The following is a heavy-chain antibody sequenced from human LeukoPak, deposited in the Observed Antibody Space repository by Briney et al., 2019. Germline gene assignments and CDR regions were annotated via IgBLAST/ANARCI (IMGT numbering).Heavy chain of an antibody. J-gene: IGHJ4*02. CDR1: GFTFTDYS. D-gene: IGHD1-20*01. CDR2: IGLGSGFV. Sequence: GGSLRLSYATSGFTFTDYSMNWVCQAPGRGPEWISYIGLGSGFVSYSDSVKGRFTISRDTARNSVDLHMSSLRAEDTAVYFCARDYKWAFDYWGQGALVTVSS. CDR3: ARDYKWAFDY. V-gene: IGHV3-21*05.